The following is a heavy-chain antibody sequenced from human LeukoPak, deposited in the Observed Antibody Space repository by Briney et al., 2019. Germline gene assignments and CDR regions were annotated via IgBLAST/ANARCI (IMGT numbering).Heavy chain of an antibody. CDR3: ARLPMAVTPHVDH. CDR1: GGSITSYY. V-gene: IGHV4-59*01. D-gene: IGHD4-23*01. CDR2: MYYSGST. J-gene: IGHJ4*02. Sequence: SETLSLTCTVSGGSITSYYRSWIRQSPGKGLEWIGYMYYSGSTKYNPSLKSRVTISVDTSKNQFSLKLSSVTAADTAVYYCARLPMAVTPHVDHWGQGTLVTVSS.